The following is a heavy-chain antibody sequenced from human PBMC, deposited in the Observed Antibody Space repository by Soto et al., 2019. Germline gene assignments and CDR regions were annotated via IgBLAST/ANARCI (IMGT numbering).Heavy chain of an antibody. CDR2: LYYSGKT. CDR1: GGSSNHADHY. J-gene: IGHJ4*02. Sequence: SETLFHTCTLTGGSSNHADHYWTWIRQHPGKGLEWIGYLYYSGKTYYNPSLKSRVTISLDKSNNQFSLRLSSVTASDPAVYYFARKSREAYYFDSWGQGALLTVS. D-gene: IGHD1-26*01. CDR3: ARKSREAYYFDS. V-gene: IGHV4-30-4*01.